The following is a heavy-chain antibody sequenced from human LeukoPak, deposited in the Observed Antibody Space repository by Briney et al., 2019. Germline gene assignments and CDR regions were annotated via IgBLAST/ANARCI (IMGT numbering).Heavy chain of an antibody. D-gene: IGHD2-2*01. CDR1: GGSFSGYY. V-gene: IGHV4-34*01. CDR2: INQSGST. CDR3: AAGCSSTSCYWYYYTDV. Sequence: SETLSLSCAVYGGSFSGYYWNWIRQPPGKGLEWIGEINQSGSTNYNPSLKSRVTISVDTSKKQFSLKLSPVTAADTAVYYCAAGCSSTSCYWYYYTDVWGKGTTVTVSS. J-gene: IGHJ6*03.